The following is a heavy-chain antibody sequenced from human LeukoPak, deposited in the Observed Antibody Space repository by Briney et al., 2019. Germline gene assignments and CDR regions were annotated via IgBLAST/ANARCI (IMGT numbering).Heavy chain of an antibody. J-gene: IGHJ3*02. Sequence: NPSETLSLTCTVSGGSISSYYWSWIRQPPGKGLEWIGYISYSGSTNYNPSLKSRVTISVDTSKNQFSLKLSSVTAADTAVYYCARLLIHIGFGELSPGAFDIWGQGTMVTVSS. CDR3: ARLLIHIGFGELSPGAFDI. CDR1: GGSISSYY. V-gene: IGHV4-59*01. D-gene: IGHD3-10*01. CDR2: ISYSGST.